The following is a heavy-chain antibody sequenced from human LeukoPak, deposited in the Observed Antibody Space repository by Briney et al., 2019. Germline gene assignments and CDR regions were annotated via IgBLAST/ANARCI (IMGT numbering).Heavy chain of an antibody. Sequence: ASVKVSCKASGYTFTGYYMHWVRQAPGQGLGWMGWINPNSGGTNYAQKFQGRVTMTRDTSISTAYMELSRLRSDDTAVYYCARGDRGYSYGLNWFDPWGQGTLVTVSS. J-gene: IGHJ5*02. CDR3: ARGDRGYSYGLNWFDP. D-gene: IGHD5-18*01. CDR2: INPNSGGT. V-gene: IGHV1-2*02. CDR1: GYTFTGYY.